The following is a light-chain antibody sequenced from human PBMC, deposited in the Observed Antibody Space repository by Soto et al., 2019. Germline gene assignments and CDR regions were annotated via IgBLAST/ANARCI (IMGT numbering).Light chain of an antibody. CDR1: SSDVGGYNY. CDR3: SSYAGSNILYV. J-gene: IGLJ1*01. V-gene: IGLV2-8*01. Sequence: QSALPQPPSASGSPGQSVTISCTGTSSDVGGYNYVSWYQQHPGKAPQLVIYGVNKRASGVPDRFSGSKSGNTASLTVSGLQAEDEADYYCSSYAGSNILYVFGTGTKVTVL. CDR2: GVN.